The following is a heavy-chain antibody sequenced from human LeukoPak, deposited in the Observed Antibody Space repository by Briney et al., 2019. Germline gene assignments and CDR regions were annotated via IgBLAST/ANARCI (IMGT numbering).Heavy chain of an antibody. Sequence: PGGSLRLSCAVSGFTVSTDYMSWVRQAPGKGLEWVSVTYSGGTTYYADSVKGRFTISRDNSENTLYLQMNSLRPEDTAVYYCARASSVVVPAASAFDIWGQGTMVTVSS. CDR3: ARASSVVVPAASAFDI. CDR1: GFTVSTDY. D-gene: IGHD2-2*01. CDR2: TYSGGTT. V-gene: IGHV3-53*01. J-gene: IGHJ3*02.